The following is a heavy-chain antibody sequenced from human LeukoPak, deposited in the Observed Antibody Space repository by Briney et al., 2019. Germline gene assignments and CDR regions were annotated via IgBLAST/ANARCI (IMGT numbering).Heavy chain of an antibody. D-gene: IGHD3-3*01. CDR3: AKRSIFGVVIPAYGMDV. J-gene: IGHJ6*02. Sequence: PGGSLRLSCAASGFTFSSYAMSWVRQAPGKGLEWVAAISGSGGSTYYADSVKGRFTISRDNSKNTLYLQMNSLRAEDTAVYYCAKRSIFGVVIPAYGMDVWGQGTTVTVSS. V-gene: IGHV3-23*01. CDR1: GFTFSSYA. CDR2: ISGSGGST.